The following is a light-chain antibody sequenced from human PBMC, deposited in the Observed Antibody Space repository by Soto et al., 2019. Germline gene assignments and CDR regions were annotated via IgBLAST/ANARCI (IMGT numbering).Light chain of an antibody. J-gene: IGKJ1*01. V-gene: IGKV2-30*01. CDR3: MQGTHQ. Sequence: DVVMTQSPLSLPVTLGQPASISCRSSQSLVYSDGNTYLNWFQQRPGQSPRRLIYKVSNRDSGVPDRFSGSGSGTDFTLKISRVEAEDVGVYYCMQGTHQFGQGTKVDIK. CDR2: KVS. CDR1: QSLVYSDGNTY.